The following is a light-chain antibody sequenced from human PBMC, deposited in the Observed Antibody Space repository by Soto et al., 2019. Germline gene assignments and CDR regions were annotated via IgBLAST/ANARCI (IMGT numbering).Light chain of an antibody. CDR1: SSNIGNNY. CDR2: DSN. CDR3: GTWDSSLSGVV. Sequence: QSVLTQPPSVSAAPGQKVTISCSGSSSNIGNNYVSWYQQFPGTAPKLLIYDSNKRPSGIPDRFSGSKSGTSATLGITGLQTGDEADYYCGTWDSSLSGVVFGGGTKLIVL. V-gene: IGLV1-51*01. J-gene: IGLJ2*01.